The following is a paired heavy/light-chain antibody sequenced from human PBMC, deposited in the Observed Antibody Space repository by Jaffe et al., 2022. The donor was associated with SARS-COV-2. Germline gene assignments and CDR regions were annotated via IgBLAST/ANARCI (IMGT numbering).Light chain of an antibody. Sequence: QSALTQPASVSGSPGQSITISCTGTSNDVGNYNLVSWYQHHPDKAPKLLIYEVNKRPSGVSDRFSASKSGNTASLTISGLQAEDEADYYCCSYAGSTTYVMFGGGTKLTVL. V-gene: IGLV2-23*02. CDR1: SNDVGNYNL. CDR2: EVN. CDR3: CSYAGSTTYVM. J-gene: IGLJ3*02.
Heavy chain of an antibody. CDR2: MYFNGNT. D-gene: IGHD3-16*01. J-gene: IGHJ3*01. Sequence: QVQLQQSGPGLVKPSETLSLTCAVSGASVTSYYWSWLRQPPGKTLEWIGWMYFNGNTNSNPSLKSRVAMSLDTSRNQFSLTLTSVTPADSAMYYCATITWGGGSFEFWGQGTMVTVSS. CDR1: GASVTSYY. CDR3: ATITWGGGSFEF. V-gene: IGHV4-59*02.